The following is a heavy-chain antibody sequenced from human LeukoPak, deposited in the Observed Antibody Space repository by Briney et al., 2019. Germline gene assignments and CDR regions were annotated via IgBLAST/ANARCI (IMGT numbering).Heavy chain of an antibody. V-gene: IGHV1-2*02. CDR1: GYTFTDYY. D-gene: IGHD2-15*01. Sequence: ASLKVSCKASGYTFTDYYVHWVRQAPGPGLEWMGWINPSSGGTNSAQQFQGRVTMARDTSTSTAYMELSRLTSDDTAMYYCARAAPRDYAGGSWFFDWFDPWGQGTLVTVSS. CDR2: INPSSGGT. J-gene: IGHJ5*02. CDR3: ARAAPRDYAGGSWFFDWFDP.